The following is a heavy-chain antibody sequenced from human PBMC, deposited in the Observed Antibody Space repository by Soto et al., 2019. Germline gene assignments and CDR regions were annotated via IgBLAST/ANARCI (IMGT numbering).Heavy chain of an antibody. CDR2: IIPIFGTP. CDR3: ARAQYDSSGGFDY. CDR1: GGTFSTYT. Sequence: SVKVSCKASGGTFSTYTFSWVRQAPGQGLEWVGRIIPIFGTPYYSQKFQGRVTITADKSTSTVYMELSSLRSDDTAVYYCARAQYDSSGGFDYWGQGTLVTVSS. D-gene: IGHD3-22*01. V-gene: IGHV1-69*06. J-gene: IGHJ4*02.